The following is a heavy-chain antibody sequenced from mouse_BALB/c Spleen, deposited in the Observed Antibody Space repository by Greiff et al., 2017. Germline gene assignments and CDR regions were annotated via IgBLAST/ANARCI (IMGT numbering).Heavy chain of an antibody. CDR1: GYTFTSYW. CDR2: IYPGNSDT. CDR3: TALYYDYDGDFAY. D-gene: IGHD2-4*01. V-gene: IGHV1-5*01. J-gene: IGHJ3*01. Sequence: VQLQQSGTVLARPGASVKMSCKASGYTFTSYWMHWVKQRPGQGLEWIGAIYPGNSDTSYNQKFKGKAKLTAVTSTSTAYMELSSLTNEDSAVYYCTALYYDYDGDFAYWGQGTLVTVSA.